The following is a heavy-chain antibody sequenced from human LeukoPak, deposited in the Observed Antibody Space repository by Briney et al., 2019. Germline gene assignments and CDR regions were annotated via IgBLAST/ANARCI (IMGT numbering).Heavy chain of an antibody. V-gene: IGHV3-23*01. J-gene: IGHJ4*02. CDR2: VSGSGGYT. Sequence: PGGSLRLSCAASGFTFSSYAMSWVRQAPGKGLEWVSSVSGSGGYTYYAGSVKGRFTISRDNSNNTLYLQMNSLRAEDTAKYYCAKDRPNYYDSSGHYYRRDGDYWGQGTLVTVSS. D-gene: IGHD3-22*01. CDR3: AKDRPNYYDSSGHYYRRDGDY. CDR1: GFTFSSYA.